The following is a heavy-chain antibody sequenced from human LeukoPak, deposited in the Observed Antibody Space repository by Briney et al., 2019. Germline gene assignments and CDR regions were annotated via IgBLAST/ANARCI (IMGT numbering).Heavy chain of an antibody. J-gene: IGHJ5*02. CDR1: GFMFSIDA. CDR2: LSNSGSST. CDR3: ARGYYDFWSGAPQPFDP. D-gene: IGHD3-3*01. V-gene: IGHV3-23*01. Sequence: GGSLRLSCAASGFMFSIDAMTWVRQAPGKGLEWVSSLSNSGSSTYYTDSVQGRFTISRDNSKNTLRLQMNSLRAEDTAVYYCARGYYDFWSGAPQPFDPWGQGTLVTVSS.